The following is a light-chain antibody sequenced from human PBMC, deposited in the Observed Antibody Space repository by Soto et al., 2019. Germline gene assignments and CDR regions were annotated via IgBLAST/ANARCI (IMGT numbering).Light chain of an antibody. V-gene: IGLV2-8*01. CDR3: SAYAGSNKV. Sequence: QSALTQPPSASGSPGQSVTISCTGTSSDVGGYNYVSWYQQPPGKAPKLMIYEVSKRPSGVPDRFSGSKSGNTASLTVSGLQAEDEADYYCSAYAGSNKVFGGGTKVTVL. CDR2: EVS. CDR1: SSDVGGYNY. J-gene: IGLJ2*01.